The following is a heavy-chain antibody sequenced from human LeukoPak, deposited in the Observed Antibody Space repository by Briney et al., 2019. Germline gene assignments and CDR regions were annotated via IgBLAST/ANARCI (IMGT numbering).Heavy chain of an antibody. J-gene: IGHJ4*02. CDR1: GFTFSSYT. CDR3: ARSKIDY. CDR2: INEDGSEK. D-gene: IGHD4-11*01. Sequence: GGSLRLSCAASGFTFSSYTMHWVRQAPGKGLEWVANINEDGSEKYYADSVEGRFTISRDNAKNSLDLQMSSLRADDTALYYCARSKIDYWGQGTLVTVSS. V-gene: IGHV3-7*01.